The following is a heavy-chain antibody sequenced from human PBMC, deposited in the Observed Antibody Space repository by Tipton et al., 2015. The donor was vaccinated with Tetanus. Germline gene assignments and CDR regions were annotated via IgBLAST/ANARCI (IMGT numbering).Heavy chain of an antibody. V-gene: IGHV3-7*01. CDR3: ARDRGLGIPQYYFDY. Sequence: SLRLSCAASGFTFSGYWMSWVRQAPGKGLQWVANIKGDGSEKKYADSVKGRFTVSRDNARNSLYLQMNSLRAEDTAVYYCARDRGLGIPQYYFDYWGQGTLVPVSS. CDR2: IKGDGSEK. CDR1: GFTFSGYW. D-gene: IGHD7-27*01. J-gene: IGHJ4*02.